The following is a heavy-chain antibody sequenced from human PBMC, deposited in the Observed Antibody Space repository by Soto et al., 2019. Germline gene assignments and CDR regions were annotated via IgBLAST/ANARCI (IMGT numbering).Heavy chain of an antibody. CDR2: IYYTGISGYTPST. CDR1: GGSITSSY. CDR3: ARGEDAFFYYGLDV. J-gene: IGHJ6*02. V-gene: IGHV4-59*01. Sequence: SEPLSLTCTVSGGSITSSYWSWIRRPPGKGLDWIAYIYYTGISGYTPSTSYNPSLKSRVTMSVDTSKSQFSLKLTSVTAADTAVYYCARGEDAFFYYGLDVWGQGITVTVSS.